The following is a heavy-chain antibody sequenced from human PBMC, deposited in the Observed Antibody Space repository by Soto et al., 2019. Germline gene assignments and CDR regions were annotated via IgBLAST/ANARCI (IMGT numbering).Heavy chain of an antibody. D-gene: IGHD3-10*01. J-gene: IGHJ6*02. CDR2: VHHSGIT. CDR3: ARAGDTMIRGVIIMNYYGMDV. CDR1: GYSISSGYY. Sequence: TLSLTCVVSGYSISSGYYWGWVRQPPGKGLEWIGNVHHSGITYYNPSLKSRVSISRDTSKNHYSLNLSSVTAADTAVYYCARAGDTMIRGVIIMNYYGMDVWGHGTTVTVSS. V-gene: IGHV4-38-2*01.